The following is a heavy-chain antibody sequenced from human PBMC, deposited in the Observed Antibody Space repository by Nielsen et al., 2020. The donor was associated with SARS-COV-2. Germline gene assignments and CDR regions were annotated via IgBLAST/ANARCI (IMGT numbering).Heavy chain of an antibody. J-gene: IGHJ4*02. D-gene: IGHD3-22*01. CDR1: GFTFSHYA. CDR3: ARDSWDSLRYFVH. CDR2: ISYDGSNK. V-gene: IGHV3-30*04. Sequence: GESLKISCVASGFTFSHYAIHWVRQAPGKGLEWVAIISYDGSNKYYADSVKGRFTISRDDSKNTLYLQMKSLRPEDTAVYYCARDSWDSLRYFVHWGQGAQVTVSS.